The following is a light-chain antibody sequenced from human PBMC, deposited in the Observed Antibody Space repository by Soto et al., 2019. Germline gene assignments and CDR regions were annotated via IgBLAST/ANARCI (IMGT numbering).Light chain of an antibody. CDR2: EVN. CDR3: CSYAGSSTLAV. J-gene: IGLJ7*01. V-gene: IGLV2-23*02. Sequence: QSALTQPASVSGSPGQSITISCTGTSSDVGSYNLVSWYQQHPTKAPKLMIYEVNKRPSGVSNRFSGSKSDNTASLIISGLQAEDEADYYCCSYAGSSTLAVFGGGTQLTVL. CDR1: SSDVGSYNL.